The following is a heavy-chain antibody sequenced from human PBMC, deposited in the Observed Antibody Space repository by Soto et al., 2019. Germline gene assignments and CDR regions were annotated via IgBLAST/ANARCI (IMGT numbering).Heavy chain of an antibody. CDR2: INAGNGNT. V-gene: IGHV1-3*01. J-gene: IGHJ6*02. CDR3: ARDLDGSSSYYYYYYGMDV. Sequence: SVKVSCKVSGDTLTELSMHWVRQAPGQRLEWMGWINAGNGNTKYSQKFQGRVTITRDTSASTAYMELSSLRSEDTAVYYCARDLDGSSSYYYYYYGMDVWGQGTTVTVSS. D-gene: IGHD3-10*01. CDR1: GDTLTELS.